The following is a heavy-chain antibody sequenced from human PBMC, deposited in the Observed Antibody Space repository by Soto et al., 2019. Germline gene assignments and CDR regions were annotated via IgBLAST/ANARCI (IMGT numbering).Heavy chain of an antibody. CDR3: ARDKWELHAFEF. J-gene: IGHJ3*01. CDR1: GYTFTRSA. D-gene: IGHD1-26*01. CDR2: INPGNGNT. Sequence: QVQLVQSGAAMKKPGASVKVSCKASGYTFTRSAIHWVRQAPGQRLEWMGWINPGNGNTKYSEKFQGRVTITWDTSAGTAYMELRSLRSEDTAVYYCARDKWELHAFEFWGQGTVVTVSS. V-gene: IGHV1-3*01.